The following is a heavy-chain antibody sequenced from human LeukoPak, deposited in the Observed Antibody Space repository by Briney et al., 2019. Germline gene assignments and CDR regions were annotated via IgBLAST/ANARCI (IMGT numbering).Heavy chain of an antibody. D-gene: IGHD1-26*01. J-gene: IGHJ4*02. CDR3: ARLAPGDL. CDR1: GCTFSSYA. Sequence: GSLRLSCAASGCTFSSYAMGWIRQPPGKGLEWIGSIYHSGSTYYNPSLKSRVTISVDTSKNQFSLKLSSVTAADTAVYYCARLAPGDLWGQGTLVTVSS. CDR2: IYHSGST. V-gene: IGHV4-38-2*01.